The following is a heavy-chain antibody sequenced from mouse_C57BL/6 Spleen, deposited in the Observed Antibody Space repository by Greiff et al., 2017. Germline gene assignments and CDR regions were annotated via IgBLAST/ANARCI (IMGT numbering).Heavy chain of an antibody. CDR1: GYTFTSYW. J-gene: IGHJ4*01. Sequence: QVQLQQPGAELVMPGASVKLSCKASGYTFTSYWMHWVKQRPGQGLEWIGEIDPSDSYTNYNQKFKGKSTLTVDKSSSPAYMQLSSLTSEDSAVYYCARVEPYYYAMDYWGQGTSVTVSS. V-gene: IGHV1-69*01. CDR2: IDPSDSYT. D-gene: IGHD6-1*01. CDR3: ARVEPYYYAMDY.